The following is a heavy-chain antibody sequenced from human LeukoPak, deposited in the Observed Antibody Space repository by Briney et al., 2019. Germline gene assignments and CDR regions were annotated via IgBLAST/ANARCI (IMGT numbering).Heavy chain of an antibody. CDR2: ISSSRYST. D-gene: IGHD4-17*01. CDR3: ARDAPSNAYGDFDY. V-gene: IGHV3-11*01. CDR1: GFSFSEHY. Sequence: GGSLRLSCAASGFSFSEHYMAWIRQAPGKGLQLLGYISSSRYSTYYADSVKGRITISRDNAKNSVHLQMSSLTAEDTAVYYCARDAPSNAYGDFDYWGQGTLVTVSS. J-gene: IGHJ4*02.